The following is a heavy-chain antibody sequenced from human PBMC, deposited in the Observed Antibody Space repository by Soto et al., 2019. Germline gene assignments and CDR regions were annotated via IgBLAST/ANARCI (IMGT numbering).Heavy chain of an antibody. J-gene: IGHJ4*02. Sequence: GESLKISCAASGFTFSSYSMNWVRQAPGKGLEWVSSISSSSSYIYYADSVKGRFTISRDNAKNSLYLQMNSLRAEDTAVYYCARGGSYSNYVDYFDYWGQGTLVTVSS. CDR3: ARGGSYSNYVDYFDY. D-gene: IGHD4-4*01. V-gene: IGHV3-21*01. CDR2: ISSSSSYI. CDR1: GFTFSSYS.